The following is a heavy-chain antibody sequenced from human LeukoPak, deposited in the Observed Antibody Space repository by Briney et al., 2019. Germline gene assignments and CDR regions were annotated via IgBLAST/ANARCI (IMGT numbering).Heavy chain of an antibody. CDR1: GGSVSSGSYY. V-gene: IGHV4-61*01. D-gene: IGHD3-3*01. CDR3: ARDSYDFWSGYYGMDV. CDR2: IYYSGST. J-gene: IGHJ6*02. Sequence: SETLSNTCTVSGGSVSSGSYYWSWIRQPPGKGLEWIGYIYYSGSTNYNPSLKSRVTISVDTSKNQFSLKLSSVTAADTAVYYCARDSYDFWSGYYGMDVWGQGTTVTVSS.